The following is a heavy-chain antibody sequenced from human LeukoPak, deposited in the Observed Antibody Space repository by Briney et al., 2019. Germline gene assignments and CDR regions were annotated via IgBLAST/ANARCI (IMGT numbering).Heavy chain of an antibody. CDR1: GFTFSSYS. CDR3: ARVYGVIDAFDI. J-gene: IGHJ3*02. D-gene: IGHD4-17*01. V-gene: IGHV3-48*01. CDR2: ISSRSSDI. Sequence: GGSLRLSCTASGFTFSSYSMNWVRQAPGKGLEWVSHISSRSSDIYYADSVKGRFTISRDNAKNSMFLQMNSLRAEDTAVYYCARVYGVIDAFDIWGQGTMVTVSS.